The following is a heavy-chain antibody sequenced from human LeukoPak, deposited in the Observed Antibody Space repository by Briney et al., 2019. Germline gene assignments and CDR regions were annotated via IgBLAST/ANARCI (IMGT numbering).Heavy chain of an antibody. CDR3: ARDRGYSSSWYHYYYYYMDV. V-gene: IGHV3-53*01. CDR2: IYSGGST. D-gene: IGHD6-13*01. CDR1: GFTVSSNY. Sequence: GGSLRLSCAASGFTVSSNYMSWVRQAPGKGLEWVSVIYSGGSTYYADSVKGRFTISRDNSKNTLYLQMNSLRAEDTAVYYCARDRGYSSSWYHYYYYYMDVWGKGTTVTVSS. J-gene: IGHJ6*03.